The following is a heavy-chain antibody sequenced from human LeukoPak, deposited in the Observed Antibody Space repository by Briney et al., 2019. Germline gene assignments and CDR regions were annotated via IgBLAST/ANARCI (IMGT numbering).Heavy chain of an antibody. CDR1: GFTFSSYA. Sequence: GGSLRLSCAASGFTFSSYAMHWVRQAPGKGLEWVAVISYDGSNKYYADSVKGRFTISRDNSKNTLYLQMDSLRAEDTAVYYCARDLLTYYYDSSGYYEFGGSDYWGQGTLVTVSS. CDR2: ISYDGSNK. CDR3: ARDLLTYYYDSSGYYEFGGSDY. V-gene: IGHV3-30-3*01. J-gene: IGHJ4*02. D-gene: IGHD3-22*01.